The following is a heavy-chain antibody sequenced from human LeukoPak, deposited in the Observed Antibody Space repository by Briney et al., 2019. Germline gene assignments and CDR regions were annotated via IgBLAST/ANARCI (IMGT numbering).Heavy chain of an antibody. V-gene: IGHV3-21*01. CDR1: GFTFSSYS. Sequence: GGSLRLSCAASGFTFSSYSMNWVRQAPGTGLEWVSSISGSSSYIYYADSMKGRFTISRDNAKNSLYLQMSSLRAEDTAVYYCAKDRATMTTRIFDFWGQGTLVTVSS. J-gene: IGHJ4*02. CDR3: AKDRATMTTRIFDF. D-gene: IGHD4-17*01. CDR2: ISGSSSYI.